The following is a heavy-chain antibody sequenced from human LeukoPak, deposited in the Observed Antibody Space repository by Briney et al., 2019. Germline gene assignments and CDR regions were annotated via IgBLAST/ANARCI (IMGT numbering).Heavy chain of an antibody. CDR1: GYTFTGYY. Sequence: GASVKVSCKASGYTFTGYYMHWVRQAPGQGLEWMGWINPNSGGTNYAQKFQGRVTMTRDTSISPAYMELSRLRSYDTAVYYCARDALYDRSGYGLTGDFDYWGQGTLVTVSS. V-gene: IGHV1-2*02. CDR3: ARDALYDRSGYGLTGDFDY. D-gene: IGHD3-22*01. J-gene: IGHJ4*02. CDR2: INPNSGGT.